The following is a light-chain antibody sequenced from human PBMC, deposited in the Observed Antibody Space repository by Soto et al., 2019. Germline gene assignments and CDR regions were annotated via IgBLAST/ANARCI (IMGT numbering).Light chain of an antibody. CDR3: QQYRA. CDR1: QSVPSTY. Sequence: DMVLAHCPCTRSLSPGGKSNLSCRASQSVPSTYLAWYQQKPGKAPRLLIYGASSRAAGIPDRFSGSGSGTDFTLTISRLEPEDVAVYYCQQYRAFGQGTKVDIK. V-gene: IGKV3-20*01. CDR2: GAS. J-gene: IGKJ1*01.